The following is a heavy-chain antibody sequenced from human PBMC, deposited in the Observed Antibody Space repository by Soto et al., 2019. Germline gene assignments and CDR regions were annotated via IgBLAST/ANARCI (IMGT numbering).Heavy chain of an antibody. CDR1: GYTFTSYG. J-gene: IGHJ6*02. CDR3: ARDPPYSGRYYGYYYYGMDV. V-gene: IGHV1-18*01. Sequence: QVQLVQSGAEVKKPGASVKVSCKASGYTFTSYGISWVRQSPGQGLEWMGWISAYNGNTNYEQKLQGRVTMTTDTSTSTAYMELRSLRSDDTAVYYCARDPPYSGRYYGYYYYGMDVWGQGTTVTVSS. CDR2: ISAYNGNT. D-gene: IGHD1-26*01.